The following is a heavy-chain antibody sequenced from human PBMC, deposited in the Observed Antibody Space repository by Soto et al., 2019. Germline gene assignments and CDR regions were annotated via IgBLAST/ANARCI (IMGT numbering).Heavy chain of an antibody. J-gene: IGHJ4*02. CDR1: GGSISSYY. CDR3: ARHDLLLVYDY. V-gene: IGHV4-59*08. Sequence: GSLRLSCTVSGGSISSYYWSWIRQPPGKGLEWIGYIYYSGSTNYNPSLKSRVTISVDTSKNQFSLKLSSVTAADTAVYYCARHDLLLVYDYWGQGTLVTVSS. D-gene: IGHD3-3*01. CDR2: IYYSGST.